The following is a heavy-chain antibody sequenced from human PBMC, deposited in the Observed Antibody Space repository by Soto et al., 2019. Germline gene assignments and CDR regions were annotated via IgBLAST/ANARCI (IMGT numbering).Heavy chain of an antibody. CDR3: ARMVFGDLYYYGMDV. CDR2: IFHSGST. CDR1: GGSISSSNW. V-gene: IGHV4-4*02. D-gene: IGHD4-17*01. Sequence: QVQLQESGPGLVKPSGTLSLTCAVSGGSISSSNWWTWVRQPPGKGLEWIGEIFHSGSTNYNPSLKSRVATSVDKSKNQFSLKLSSVTAADTAVYYCARMVFGDLYYYGMDVWGQGTTVTVSS. J-gene: IGHJ6*02.